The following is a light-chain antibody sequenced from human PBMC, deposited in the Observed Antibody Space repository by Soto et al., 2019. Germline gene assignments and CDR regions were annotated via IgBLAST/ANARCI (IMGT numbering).Light chain of an antibody. J-gene: IGLJ1*01. CDR2: DDN. CDR1: GSNIGSYS. Sequence: QSVLTQPPSVSAAPGQKVSISCSGSGSNIGSYSVSWYQPLPGTAPKLLIYDDNKRPSGIPDRFSGSKSGTSATLGITGLQAEDEADYYCFSYTSSTAYVFGTGTKVTVL. V-gene: IGLV1-51*01. CDR3: FSYTSSTAYV.